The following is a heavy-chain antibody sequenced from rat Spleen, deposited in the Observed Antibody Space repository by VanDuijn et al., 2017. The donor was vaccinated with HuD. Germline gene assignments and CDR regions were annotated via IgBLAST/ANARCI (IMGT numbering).Heavy chain of an antibody. CDR3: ATYNSGY. CDR1: GFTFSDHN. V-gene: IGHV5S10*01. Sequence: EVQLVESGGKLVQPGNSLKLSCAASGFTFSDHNMAWVRQAPKKGLEWVATISYDGSSIYYRDSVKGRFTISRDNARGTLYLQMDSLRSEDTATYYCATYNSGYWGQGVMVTVSS. CDR2: ISYDGSSI. D-gene: IGHD4-3*01. J-gene: IGHJ2*01.